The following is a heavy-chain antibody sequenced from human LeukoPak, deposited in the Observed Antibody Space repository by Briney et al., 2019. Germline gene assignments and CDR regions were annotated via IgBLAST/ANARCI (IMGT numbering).Heavy chain of an antibody. CDR2: ISGSGGGT. Sequence: GGSLRLSCVVSGITLSNYGMSWVRQAPGKGLEWVAGISGSGGGTKYADSVKGRFTISRDNRKNSLYLQMNSLRAEDTAMYFCAKRGVVIRVILVGFHKEAYYFDSWGQGALVTVSS. J-gene: IGHJ4*02. CDR1: GITLSNYG. V-gene: IGHV3-23*01. D-gene: IGHD3-22*01. CDR3: AKRGVVIRVILVGFHKEAYYFDS.